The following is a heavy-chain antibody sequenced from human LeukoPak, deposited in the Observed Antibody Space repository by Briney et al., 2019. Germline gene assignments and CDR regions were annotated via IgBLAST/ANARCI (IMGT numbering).Heavy chain of an antibody. D-gene: IGHD1-26*01. CDR2: VSGSGGST. V-gene: IGHV3-23*01. Sequence: GGSLRLSCAASGFTFSSYAMSWVRQAPGKGQEWVSTVSGSGGSTYSADSVKGRFTISRDNSKNTLYLQMNSLRAEDTAVYYCAKLKNEGAVDYWGQGTLVTVSS. J-gene: IGHJ4*02. CDR3: AKLKNEGAVDY. CDR1: GFTFSSYA.